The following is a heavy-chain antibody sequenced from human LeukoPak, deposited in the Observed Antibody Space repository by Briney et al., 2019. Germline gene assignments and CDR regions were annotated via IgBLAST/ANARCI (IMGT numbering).Heavy chain of an antibody. D-gene: IGHD2-2*01. CDR1: GGSLSSYY. V-gene: IGHV4-4*07. CDR3: AGNPGYCSSTSCPRSYWYFDL. Sequence: SETLSLTCTVSGGSLSSYYWSWIRQPAGKGLEWIGRIYTSGSTNYNPSLKSRVTMSVDTSKNQFSLKLSSVTAADTAVYYCAGNPGYCSSTSCPRSYWYFDLWGRGTLVTVSS. J-gene: IGHJ2*01. CDR2: IYTSGST.